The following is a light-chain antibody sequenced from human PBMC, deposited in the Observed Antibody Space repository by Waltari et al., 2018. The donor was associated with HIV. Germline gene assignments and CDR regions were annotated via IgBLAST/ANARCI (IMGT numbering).Light chain of an antibody. CDR3: CSYGGTWTNVV. CDR1: SGGFSNYNY. CDR2: DVL. Sequence: QSALTQPRSVSGSPGQSVTISCTGTSGGFSNYNYVSWYQQHPGKAPKLIIYDVLKRPSGVPDRFSGSKSGTTASLTISGLQADDEADYYCCSYGGTWTNVVFGGGTELTVL. J-gene: IGLJ2*01. V-gene: IGLV2-11*01.